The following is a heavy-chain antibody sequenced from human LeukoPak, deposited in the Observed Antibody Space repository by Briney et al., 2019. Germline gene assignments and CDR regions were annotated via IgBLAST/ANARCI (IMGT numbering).Heavy chain of an antibody. J-gene: IGHJ4*02. CDR2: INTDGSTT. CDR1: GFTFSTYS. D-gene: IGHD5-12*01. V-gene: IGHV3-74*01. Sequence: GGSLRLSCAGSGFTFSTYSMHWVRQAPGGGLVWVSGINTDGSTTSYADSVKGRFTISRDNAKNTVYLQMSSLRAEDTAVYYCAKESGYDVDLEYWGQGALVTVSS. CDR3: AKESGYDVDLEY.